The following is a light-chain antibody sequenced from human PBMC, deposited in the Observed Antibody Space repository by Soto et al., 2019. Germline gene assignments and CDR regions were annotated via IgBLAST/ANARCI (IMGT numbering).Light chain of an antibody. CDR3: QQHANWPLT. CDR2: EAS. J-gene: IGKJ4*01. V-gene: IGKV3-11*01. CDR1: QSVGNN. Sequence: EIVLTQSPATLSLSPGERATLSCRASQSVGNNLAWYQQKPGQAPGLLIYEASTRATGFPARFSGSGSGTDFTLTISSLEPEDFAVYYCQQHANWPLTFGGGTKVDI.